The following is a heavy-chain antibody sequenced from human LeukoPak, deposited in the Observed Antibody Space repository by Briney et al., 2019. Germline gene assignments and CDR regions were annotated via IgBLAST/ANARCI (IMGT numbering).Heavy chain of an antibody. D-gene: IGHD2-2*02. CDR3: AKDFGYCSSTSCYTRGYFDY. V-gene: IGHV3-11*04. CDR2: ISSSGSTI. J-gene: IGHJ4*02. CDR1: GFTFSDYY. Sequence: PGGSLRLSCAASGFTFSDYYMSWIRQAPGKGLEWVSYISSSGSTIYYADSVKGRFTISRDNSKNTLYLQMNSLRAEDTAVYYCAKDFGYCSSTSCYTRGYFDYWGQGTLVTVSS.